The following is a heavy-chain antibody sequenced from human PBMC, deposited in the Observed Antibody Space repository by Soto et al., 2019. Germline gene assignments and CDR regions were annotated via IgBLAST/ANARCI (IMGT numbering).Heavy chain of an antibody. CDR2: INHSGST. Sequence: SETLSLTCAVYGGSFSGYYWSWIRQPPGKGLEWIGEINHSGSTNYNPSLKSRVTISVDTSKNQFSLKLSSVTAADTAVYYCARDLHDYGDPDAFDIWGQGTMVTVSS. J-gene: IGHJ3*02. CDR1: GGSFSGYY. D-gene: IGHD4-17*01. CDR3: ARDLHDYGDPDAFDI. V-gene: IGHV4-34*01.